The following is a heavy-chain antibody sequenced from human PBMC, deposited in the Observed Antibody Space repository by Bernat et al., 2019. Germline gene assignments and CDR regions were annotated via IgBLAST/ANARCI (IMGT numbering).Heavy chain of an antibody. V-gene: IGHV3-33*01. CDR2: IWYDGSNK. CDR1: GFTFSSYG. CDR3: ARLLGAFDI. D-gene: IGHD2-15*01. Sequence: VQLVESGGGVVQPGRSLRLSCAASGFTFSSYGMHWVRQAPGKGLEWVAVIWYDGSNKYYADSVKGRFTISRDNSKNTLYLQMNSLRAEDTAVYYCARLLGAFDIWGQGTMVTVSS. J-gene: IGHJ3*02.